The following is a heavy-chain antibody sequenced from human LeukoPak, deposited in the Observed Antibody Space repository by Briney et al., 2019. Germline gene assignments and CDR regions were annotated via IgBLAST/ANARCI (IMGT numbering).Heavy chain of an antibody. CDR3: ARAGGSAWYFSLYY. V-gene: IGHV1-69*04. D-gene: IGHD2-15*01. CDR1: GGTFSSNV. Sequence: GASVKVSCKASGGTFSSNVISWVRQAPGQGLEWMGRIIPIIGTPDYAQKFQGRVTITADKSTNTAYMELTSLKYEDTAVYYCARAGGSAWYFSLYYWGKGPRATV. J-gene: IGHJ4*02. CDR2: IIPIIGTP.